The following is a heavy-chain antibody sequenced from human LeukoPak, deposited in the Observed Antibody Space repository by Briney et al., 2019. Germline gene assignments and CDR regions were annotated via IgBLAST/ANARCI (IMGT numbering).Heavy chain of an antibody. Sequence: GGSLRLSCAASGFTFSSYAMHWVRQAPGKGLEWVAVISYDGSNKYYADSVKGRFTISRDNSKNTRYLQMNSLRAEDTAVYYCAREITSWLDYWGQGTLVTVSS. D-gene: IGHD2-2*01. V-gene: IGHV3-30*01. CDR3: AREITSWLDY. CDR2: ISYDGSNK. CDR1: GFTFSSYA. J-gene: IGHJ4*02.